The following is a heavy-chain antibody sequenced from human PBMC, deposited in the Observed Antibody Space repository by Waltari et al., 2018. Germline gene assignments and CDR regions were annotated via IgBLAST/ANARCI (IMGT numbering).Heavy chain of an antibody. D-gene: IGHD5-12*01. CDR2: IRSKAYGGTT. CDR3: TRDVGLVIVYFDY. J-gene: IGHJ4*02. Sequence: EVQLVESGGGLVQPGRSLRLSCTASGFTFGDYAMSWFRQAPGKGLEWVGFIRSKAYGGTTEYAASVKGRFTSSRDDSKSIAYLQMNSLKTEDTAVYYCTRDVGLVIVYFDYWGQGTLVTVSS. V-gene: IGHV3-49*03. CDR1: GFTFGDYA.